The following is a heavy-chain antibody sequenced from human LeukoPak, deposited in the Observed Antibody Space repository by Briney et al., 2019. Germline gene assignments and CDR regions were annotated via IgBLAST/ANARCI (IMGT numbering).Heavy chain of an antibody. J-gene: IGHJ4*02. CDR2: INSDGSST. CDR3: ASIEDQSIVATIVRDY. D-gene: IGHD5-12*01. Sequence: GGSLRLSCAASGFTFSSYWMHWVRQAPGKGPVWVSRINSDGSSTSYADSVKGRFTISRDNAKNTLYLQMNSLRAEDTAVYYCASIEDQSIVATIVRDYWGQGTLVTVSS. V-gene: IGHV3-74*01. CDR1: GFTFSSYW.